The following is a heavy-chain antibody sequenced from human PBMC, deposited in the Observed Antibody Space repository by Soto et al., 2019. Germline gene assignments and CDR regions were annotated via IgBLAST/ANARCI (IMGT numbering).Heavy chain of an antibody. CDR1: GFTFSSYG. CDR3: ARAPAPKNYYYYGMDV. Sequence: QVQLVESGGGVVQPGRSLRLSCAASGFTFSSYGMHWVRQAPGKGLVWVAVIWYDGSNKYYADSVQGRFTISRDNSKNALYLQMNGLRAEDTAVYYCARAPAPKNYYYYGMDVWGQGTTVTVSS. CDR2: IWYDGSNK. J-gene: IGHJ6*02. V-gene: IGHV3-33*01.